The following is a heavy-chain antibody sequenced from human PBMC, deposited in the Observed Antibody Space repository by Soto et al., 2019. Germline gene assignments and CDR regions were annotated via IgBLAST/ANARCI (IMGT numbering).Heavy chain of an antibody. CDR1: VFTFARYS. CDR2: ISSTTNYI. CDR3: ARESEDLTSNFDY. V-gene: IGHV3-21*06. Sequence: GGSLKLSCAASVFTFARYSMNWVRQAPGKGLEWVSSISSTTNYIYYGDSMKGRFTISRDNAKNSLYLEMNSLRAEDTAVYYCARESEDLTSNFDYWGQGTLVTVSS. J-gene: IGHJ4*02.